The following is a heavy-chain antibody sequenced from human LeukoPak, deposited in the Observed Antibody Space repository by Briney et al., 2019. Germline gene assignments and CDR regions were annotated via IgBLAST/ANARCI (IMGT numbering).Heavy chain of an antibody. V-gene: IGHV1-8*03. Sequence: ASVKVSCKASVYTFTSYDINWVRQATGQALEWMGWMNSNSGHTGYTQKFQGSVTSTRNTPISTDYMELSSLRSEDTAVYYWARGRSPKRVLRYFDWSSDYWGQGTLVTVSS. CDR1: VYTFTSYD. CDR2: MNSNSGHT. CDR3: ARGRSPKRVLRYFDWSSDY. J-gene: IGHJ4*02. D-gene: IGHD3-9*01.